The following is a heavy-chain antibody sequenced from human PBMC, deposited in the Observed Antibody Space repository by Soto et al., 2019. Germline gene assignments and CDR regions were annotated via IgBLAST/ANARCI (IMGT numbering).Heavy chain of an antibody. Sequence: SVKVSCKASGGTFSSYAISWVRQAPGQGLEWMGGIIPIFGTANYAQKFQGRVTITADKSTSTAYMELSSLRSEDTAVYYCAIRGYSYSSQYYYYYGMDVWGQGTTVTVSS. V-gene: IGHV1-69*06. CDR3: AIRGYSYSSQYYYYYGMDV. D-gene: IGHD5-18*01. J-gene: IGHJ6*02. CDR1: GGTFSSYA. CDR2: IIPIFGTA.